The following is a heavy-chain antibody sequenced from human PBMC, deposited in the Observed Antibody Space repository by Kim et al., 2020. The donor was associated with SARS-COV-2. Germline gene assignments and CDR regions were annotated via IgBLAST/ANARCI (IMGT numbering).Heavy chain of an antibody. J-gene: IGHJ4*02. CDR1: GGSISSYY. D-gene: IGHD5-18*01. CDR2: IYYSGST. V-gene: IGHV4-59*08. CDR3: ARHAWGIQLWTRDYFEY. Sequence: SETLSLTCTVSGGSISSYYWSWIRQPPGKGLEWIGYIYYSGSTNYNPSLKSRVTISVDTSKNQFSLKLSSVTAADTAVYYCARHAWGIQLWTRDYFEYWGQGTLVTVSS.